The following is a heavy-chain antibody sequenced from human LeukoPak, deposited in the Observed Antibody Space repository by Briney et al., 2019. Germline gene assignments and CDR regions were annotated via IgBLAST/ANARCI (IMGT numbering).Heavy chain of an antibody. CDR2: FDPEDGET. J-gene: IGHJ3*02. V-gene: IGHV1-24*01. Sequence: ASVKVSCKVSGHTLTELSMHWVRQAPGKGLEWMGGFDPEDGETIYAQKFQGRVPMTEDTSTDTAYMELSSLRSEDTAVYYCATQRTYYYDNSGYSDAFDIWGQGTMVTVSS. D-gene: IGHD3-22*01. CDR3: ATQRTYYYDNSGYSDAFDI. CDR1: GHTLTELS.